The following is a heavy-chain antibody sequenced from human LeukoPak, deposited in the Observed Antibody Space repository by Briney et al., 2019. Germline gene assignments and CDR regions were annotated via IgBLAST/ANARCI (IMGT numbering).Heavy chain of an antibody. CDR1: GFTFSSYE. V-gene: IGHV3-48*03. D-gene: IGHD6-13*01. J-gene: IGHJ5*02. Sequence: GGSLRLSCAASGFTFSSYEMNWVRQAPGKGLEWVSYISSSGSTIYYADSVKGRFTISRDNAKNSLYLQMNSLRAEDTAVYYCARDRGSSWYNWFDPWGQGTLVTVSS. CDR3: ARDRGSSWYNWFDP. CDR2: ISSSGSTI.